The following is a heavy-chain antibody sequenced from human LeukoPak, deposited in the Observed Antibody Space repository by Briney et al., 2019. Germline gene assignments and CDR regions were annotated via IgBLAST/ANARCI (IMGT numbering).Heavy chain of an antibody. CDR1: GGSISSYY. CDR2: IYYSGST. J-gene: IGHJ5*02. D-gene: IGHD4-17*01. CDR3: ARVGHYGDPRRWFDP. Sequence: SETLSLTCTVSGGSISSYYWSWIRQPPGKGLEWIGYIYYSGSTNYNPSLKSRVAISVDTSKNQFSLKLSSVTAADTAVYYCARVGHYGDPRRWFDPWGQGTLVTVSS. V-gene: IGHV4-59*01.